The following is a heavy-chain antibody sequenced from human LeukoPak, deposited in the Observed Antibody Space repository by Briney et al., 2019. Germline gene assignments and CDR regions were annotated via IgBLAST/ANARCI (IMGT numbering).Heavy chain of an antibody. CDR3: ARASHDYGDYSHFDY. V-gene: IGHV4-4*02. D-gene: IGHD4-17*01. J-gene: IGHJ4*02. CDR1: GGSISSSNW. Sequence: KPSETLSLTCAVSGGSISSSNWWSWVRQPPGKGLEWIGEIYHSGSTNFNPSLKTRVTISVDKSKKHFSLKMTSVTAADTAVYYCARASHDYGDYSHFDYWGQGTLVTVSS. CDR2: IYHSGST.